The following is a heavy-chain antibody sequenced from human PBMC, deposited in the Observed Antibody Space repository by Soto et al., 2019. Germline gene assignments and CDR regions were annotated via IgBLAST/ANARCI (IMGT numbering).Heavy chain of an antibody. D-gene: IGHD6-19*01. CDR3: ARQSDSSGWYGMDV. V-gene: IGHV5-10-1*01. J-gene: IGHJ6*02. Sequence: GASVKISCKGSGYSFTSYWISWVRQMPGKGLEWMGRIDPSDSYTNYSPSFQGHVTISTDTSISTAYLQWSSLKASDTAMYYCARQSDSSGWYGMDVWGQGTTVTVSS. CDR2: IDPSDSYT. CDR1: GYSFTSYW.